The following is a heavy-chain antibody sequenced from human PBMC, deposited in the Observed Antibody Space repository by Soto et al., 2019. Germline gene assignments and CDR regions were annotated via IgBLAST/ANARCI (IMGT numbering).Heavy chain of an antibody. J-gene: IGHJ6*02. D-gene: IGHD2-15*01. V-gene: IGHV3-48*02. CDR2: ISSSSSTI. CDR3: ARGRVVVAAIAVTGYGMEV. CDR1: GFTVSTYS. Sequence: GSLRLSCAPSGFTVSTYSMNWVRQAPGKGLEWVSYISSSSSTIYYADSVKGRFTISRDNAKNSLYLQMNSLRDEDTAVYYCARGRVVVAAIAVTGYGMEVWGEGT.